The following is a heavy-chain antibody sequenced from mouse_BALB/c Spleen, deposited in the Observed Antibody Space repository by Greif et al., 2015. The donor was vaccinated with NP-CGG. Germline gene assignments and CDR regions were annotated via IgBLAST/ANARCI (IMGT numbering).Heavy chain of an antibody. D-gene: IGHD2-1*01. CDR3: AKRNYGNPYAMDY. CDR1: GFSLTSYG. J-gene: IGHJ4*01. V-gene: IGHV2-5*01. CDR2: IWRGGST. Sequence: QVQLQQPGPGLVQPSQSLSITCTVSGFSLTSYGVHWVRQSPGKGLEWLGVIWRGGSTDYNAAFMSRLSITKDNSKSQVFFKMNSLQANDTAIYYCAKRNYGNPYAMDYWGQGTSVTVSS.